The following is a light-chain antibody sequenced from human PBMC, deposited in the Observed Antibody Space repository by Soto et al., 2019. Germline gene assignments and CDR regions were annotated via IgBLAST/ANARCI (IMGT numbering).Light chain of an antibody. Sequence: QSALTQPLSASGSPGQPVTISSTGTSSDVGGYNYVSWYQQHPGKAPKLMIYEVSKRPSGVPDRFSGSKSGNTASLTVSGLQAEHEADYYCSSYAGSNDYVFGTGTKLTVL. CDR2: EVS. CDR3: SSYAGSNDYV. V-gene: IGLV2-8*01. J-gene: IGLJ1*01. CDR1: SSDVGGYNY.